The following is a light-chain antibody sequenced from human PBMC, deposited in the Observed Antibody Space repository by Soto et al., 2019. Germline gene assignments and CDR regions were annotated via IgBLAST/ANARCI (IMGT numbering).Light chain of an antibody. J-gene: IGKJ1*01. CDR3: QQYKNWPWT. CDR2: GAS. Sequence: EIVMTQSPATLSVSPGERATLSCRASQSVSSNLAWYQQKPGQAPRLLIYGASTRATGIPARFIASGSGTEFTLTISRLQGEDFAGYYCQQYKNWPWTFGQGTKVEIK. V-gene: IGKV3-15*01. CDR1: QSVSSN.